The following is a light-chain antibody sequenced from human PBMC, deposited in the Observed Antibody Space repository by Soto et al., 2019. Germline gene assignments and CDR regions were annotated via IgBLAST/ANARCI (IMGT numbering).Light chain of an antibody. V-gene: IGKV1-33*01. CDR3: QQYYSTPLT. J-gene: IGKJ4*01. Sequence: DIQMTQSPSSLSASVGDRVTITCQASQDISNYLNWYQQRPGKAPKYLIYDASTLDSGVPSRFSGSGSGTEFTLTISSLQAEDVAVYYCQQYYSTPLTFGGGTKVDI. CDR2: DAS. CDR1: QDISNY.